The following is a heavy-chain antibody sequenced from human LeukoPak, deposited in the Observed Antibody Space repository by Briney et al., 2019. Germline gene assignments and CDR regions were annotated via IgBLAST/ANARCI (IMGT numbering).Heavy chain of an antibody. J-gene: IGHJ5*02. Sequence: SETLSLTCTVSGGSISSSNYYWGWIRQPPGKGLEWIGSIYYSGSTYYNPSLKSRVTISVDTSKNQFSLKLSSVTAADTAVYYCSREHIAAAGTGDPWGQGTLATVSS. CDR3: SREHIAAAGTGDP. CDR2: IYYSGST. CDR1: GGSISSSNYY. D-gene: IGHD6-13*01. V-gene: IGHV4-39*07.